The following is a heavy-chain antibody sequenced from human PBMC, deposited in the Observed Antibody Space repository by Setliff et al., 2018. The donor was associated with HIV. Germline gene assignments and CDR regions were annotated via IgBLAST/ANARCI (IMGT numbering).Heavy chain of an antibody. J-gene: IGHJ3*01. CDR2: IIALLVTP. Sequence: SVKVSCKASGGSFRNYAINGVRQAPGQGLEWMGGIIALLVTPNYAHKFQGRVTITAEKYSSTVYMELSSLRSEDSAVFYCARERSCRAVAAPYAFDVWGKGTMVTVSS. D-gene: IGHD6-19*01. CDR1: GGSFRNYA. CDR3: ARERSCRAVAAPYAFDV. V-gene: IGHV1-69*06.